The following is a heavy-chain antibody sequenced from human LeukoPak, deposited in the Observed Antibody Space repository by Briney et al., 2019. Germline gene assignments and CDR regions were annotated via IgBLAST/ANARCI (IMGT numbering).Heavy chain of an antibody. D-gene: IGHD2-2*01. CDR2: IWYDGNHK. CDR1: GFTFSSYG. Sequence: GGSLRLSCAASGFTFSSYGMPWVRQAPGKGLEWVAIIWYDGNHKYYVGSVKGRFTISRDNSKNTLYLQMDSLRAEDTAVYYCAKAPKRYCTRASCQGYFDYWGQGTLVTVSS. J-gene: IGHJ4*02. V-gene: IGHV3-33*06. CDR3: AKAPKRYCTRASCQGYFDY.